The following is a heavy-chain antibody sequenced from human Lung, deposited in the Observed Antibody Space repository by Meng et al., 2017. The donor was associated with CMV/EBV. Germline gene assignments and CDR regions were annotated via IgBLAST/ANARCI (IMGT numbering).Heavy chain of an antibody. J-gene: IGHJ4*02. CDR3: ARGRDFGVVTPGY. CDR1: GGPISSYF. CDR2: IYYTGST. V-gene: IGHV4-59*01. D-gene: IGHD3-3*01. Sequence: SETLSLTCTVPGGPISSYFWSWIRQPPGKGLEWIGYIYYTGSTNYNPSLKSRVTISVDTSKKQFSLKLSSVTAADTAVYYCARGRDFGVVTPGYWGQGTLVTGSS.